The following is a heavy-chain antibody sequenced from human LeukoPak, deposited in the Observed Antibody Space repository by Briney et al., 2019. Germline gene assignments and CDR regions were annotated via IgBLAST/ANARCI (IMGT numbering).Heavy chain of an antibody. D-gene: IGHD1-26*01. CDR2: INPSGGNT. CDR1: GGTFSNYA. CDR3: ARDIMXATTETFDY. Sequence: ASVKVPCKASGGTFSNYAISWVRQAPGQGLEWMGVINPSGGNTKYAEKFQGRVTMTRDTSARTVYMEVSSLRSEDTAFYYCARDIMXATTETFDYWGQGTLVTVSS. J-gene: IGHJ4*02. V-gene: IGHV1-46*01.